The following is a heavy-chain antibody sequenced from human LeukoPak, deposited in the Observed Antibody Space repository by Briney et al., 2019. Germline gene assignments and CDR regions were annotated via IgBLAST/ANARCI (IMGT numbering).Heavy chain of an antibody. CDR2: IKQDGSEK. Sequence: GGSLRLSCAASGFTFSRYWMSWVRQAPGKGLEWVANIKQDGSEKYYVDSVKGRFTISRDNAKNSLYLQMNSLRAEDTAVYYCARVMGLRYAANDYWGQGTLVTVSS. CDR3: ARVMGLRYAANDY. D-gene: IGHD3-9*01. V-gene: IGHV3-7*01. J-gene: IGHJ4*02. CDR1: GFTFSRYW.